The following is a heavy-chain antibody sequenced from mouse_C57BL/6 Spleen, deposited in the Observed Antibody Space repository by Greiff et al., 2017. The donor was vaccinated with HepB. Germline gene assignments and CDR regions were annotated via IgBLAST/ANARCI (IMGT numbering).Heavy chain of an antibody. CDR2: IRSKSSNYAT. V-gene: IGHV10-3*01. Sequence: EVNVVESGGGLVQPKGSLKLSCAASGFTFNTYAMHWVRQAPGKGLEWVARIRSKSSNYATYYADSVKDRFTISRDDSQSMLYLQMNNLKTEDTAMYYCVRSGVKGYYYAMDYWGQGTSVTVSS. CDR3: VRSGVKGYYYAMDY. D-gene: IGHD1-3*01. J-gene: IGHJ4*01. CDR1: GFTFNTYA.